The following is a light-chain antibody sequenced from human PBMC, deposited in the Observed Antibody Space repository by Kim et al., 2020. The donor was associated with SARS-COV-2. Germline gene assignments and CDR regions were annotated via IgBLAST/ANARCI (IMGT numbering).Light chain of an antibody. Sequence: PGQSMTISCTGTSSDVGGYNYVSWYQQHPGKAPKLMIYDVSNRPSGVSNRFSGSKSGNTASLTISGLQAGDEADYYCSSYTSSSTVFGGGTQLTV. CDR1: SSDVGGYNY. J-gene: IGLJ3*02. V-gene: IGLV2-14*03. CDR2: DVS. CDR3: SSYTSSSTV.